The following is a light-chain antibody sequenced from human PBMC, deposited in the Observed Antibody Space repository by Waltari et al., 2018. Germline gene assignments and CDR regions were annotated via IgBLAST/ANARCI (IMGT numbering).Light chain of an antibody. Sequence: LTQSPGTLPLSPGDRATLSCRASQSISRFLAWYQQRPGQAPKLLIFDVSTRANGIPDRFSGSGSGTDFSLTISRLEPEDIAVYYCQHYVRLPVTFGQGTKLEIK. CDR1: QSISRF. CDR2: DVS. CDR3: QHYVRLPVT. J-gene: IGKJ1*01. V-gene: IGKV3-20*01.